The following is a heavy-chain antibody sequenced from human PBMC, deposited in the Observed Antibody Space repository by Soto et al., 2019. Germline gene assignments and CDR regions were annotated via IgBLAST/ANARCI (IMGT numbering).Heavy chain of an antibody. J-gene: IGHJ5*02. Sequence: KPSETLSLTCTVSGGSISSYYWSWIRQPAGKGLEWIGRIYTSGSTNYNPSLKSRVTMSVDTSKNQFSLKLSSVTAADTAVYYCARGCSSSSGGENNWFDPWGQGALVTVSS. CDR2: IYTSGST. D-gene: IGHD6-6*01. V-gene: IGHV4-4*07. CDR1: GGSISSYY. CDR3: ARGCSSSSGGENNWFDP.